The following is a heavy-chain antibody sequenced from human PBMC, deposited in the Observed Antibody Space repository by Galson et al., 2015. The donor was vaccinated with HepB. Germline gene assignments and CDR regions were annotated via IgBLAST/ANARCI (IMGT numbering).Heavy chain of an antibody. J-gene: IGHJ6*03. CDR1: GYTFADYA. CDR3: ARSPLRFLDWLPYYDYYYMDA. V-gene: IGHV7-4-1*02. D-gene: IGHD3-3*01. Sequence: SVKVSCKASGYTFADYAVNWVRQAPGQGLEWMGWMNTNTGKPTYAPGFAGRLVFSFATSVTTAYLQISSLETDDTAVYYCARSPLRFLDWLPYYDYYYMDAGGGGTTVTVSS. CDR2: MNTNTGKP.